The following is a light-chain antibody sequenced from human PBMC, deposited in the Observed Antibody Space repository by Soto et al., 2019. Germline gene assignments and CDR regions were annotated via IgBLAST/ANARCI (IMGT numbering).Light chain of an antibody. Sequence: AIRMTQSPSSFSASTGDRVTITCRASQGISRYLAWYQQKPGKAPKLLIYAASTLQSGVPSRFSGSGSGTYFTLNISCLQSEDFATYYCQQYYSYPHTFGQGTKLEIK. J-gene: IGKJ2*01. CDR1: QGISRY. CDR2: AAS. V-gene: IGKV1-8*01. CDR3: QQYYSYPHT.